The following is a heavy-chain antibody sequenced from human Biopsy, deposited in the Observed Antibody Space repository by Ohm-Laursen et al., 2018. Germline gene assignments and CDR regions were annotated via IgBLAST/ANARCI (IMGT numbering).Heavy chain of an antibody. D-gene: IGHD3-16*01. V-gene: IGHV1-2*02. CDR1: GYAVTDYF. CDR3: ARDIMNRIAGLVARSDVFDV. J-gene: IGHJ3*01. Sequence: SVKVSCKSSGYAVTDYFLHWLRQAPGQGPEWMGWISPNSGGTNYAQKFQGRVTMTTDTSTSTVYLELRRLISDDTAVYYCARDIMNRIAGLVARSDVFDVWGQGTLVTVSS. CDR2: ISPNSGGT.